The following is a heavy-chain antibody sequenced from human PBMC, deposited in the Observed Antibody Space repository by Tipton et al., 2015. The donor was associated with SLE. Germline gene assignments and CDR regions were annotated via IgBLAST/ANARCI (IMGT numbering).Heavy chain of an antibody. J-gene: IGHJ3*02. CDR3: VRDRSLWVRDI. V-gene: IGHV3-66*01. Sequence: SLRLSCAASGFAFSLYAMTWVRQAPGKGLEWVSLIYSGGSTYYADSVKGRFTFSRDSSKNTLYLQMNSLRGEDTAVYYCVRDRSLWVRDIWGQGTMVTVSS. D-gene: IGHD3-10*01. CDR1: GFAFSLYA. CDR2: IYSGGST.